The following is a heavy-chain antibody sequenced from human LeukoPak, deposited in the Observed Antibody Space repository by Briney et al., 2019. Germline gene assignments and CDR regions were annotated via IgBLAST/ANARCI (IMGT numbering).Heavy chain of an antibody. J-gene: IGHJ4*02. V-gene: IGHV1-69*13. CDR1: GGTFRSYA. Sequence: GASVKVSCTASGGTFRSYAISWVRQAPGQGLEWVGGIIPIFGTANYAQKFQGRVTITADESTSTAYMELSSLRSEDTAVYYCASWYYYDSSGYYFDYWGQGTLVTVSS. CDR3: ASWYYYDSSGYYFDY. D-gene: IGHD3-22*01. CDR2: IIPIFGTA.